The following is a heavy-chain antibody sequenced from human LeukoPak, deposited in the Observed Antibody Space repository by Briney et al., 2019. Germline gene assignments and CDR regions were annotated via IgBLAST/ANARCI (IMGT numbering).Heavy chain of an antibody. Sequence: PSETLSLTCTVSGGSISSYYWSWIRQPPGKGLEWIGYIYYSGSTNYNPSLKSRVTISVDTSKNQFSLKLSSVTAADTAVYYCARRAGGYSGSYDDAFDIWGQGIMVTVSS. CDR1: GGSISSYY. CDR2: IYYSGST. J-gene: IGHJ3*02. D-gene: IGHD1-26*01. CDR3: ARRAGGYSGSYDDAFDI. V-gene: IGHV4-59*01.